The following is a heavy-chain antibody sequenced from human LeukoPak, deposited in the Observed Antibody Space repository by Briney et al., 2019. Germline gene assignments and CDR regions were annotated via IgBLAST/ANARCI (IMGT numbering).Heavy chain of an antibody. Sequence: HPGGSPRLSCAASGFTVSSKYMSWVRQAPGKGLEWVSVIYSGGSTYYADSVKGRFTISRDNSKNTLYLQMNSLRAEDTALYYCAINGYTSGFDYWGQGTLVTVSS. V-gene: IGHV3-66*01. D-gene: IGHD6-19*01. CDR3: AINGYTSGFDY. CDR1: GFTVSSKY. CDR2: IYSGGST. J-gene: IGHJ4*02.